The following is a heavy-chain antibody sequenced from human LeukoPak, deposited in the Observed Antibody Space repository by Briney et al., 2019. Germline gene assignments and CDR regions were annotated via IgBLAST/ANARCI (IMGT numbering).Heavy chain of an antibody. CDR1: GFTFSDYY. CDR3: ARGRANNWNPGYYYGMDV. Sequence: GGSLRLSCAASGFTFSDYYMSWIRQAPGKGLEWVSYISSSGGTIYYADSVKGRFTISRDNAKNSLYLQMNSLRAEDTAVYYCARGRANNWNPGYYYGMDVWGQGTTVTVSS. J-gene: IGHJ6*02. D-gene: IGHD1-20*01. V-gene: IGHV3-11*04. CDR2: ISSSGGTI.